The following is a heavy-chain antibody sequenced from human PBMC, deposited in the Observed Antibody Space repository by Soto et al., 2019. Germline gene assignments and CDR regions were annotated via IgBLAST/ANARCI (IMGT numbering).Heavy chain of an antibody. D-gene: IGHD3-22*01. Sequence: GASVKVSCKASGYTFTSYGISWVRQAPGQGLEWMGWISAYNGNTNYAQKLQGRVTMTTDTSTSTAYMELRSLRSDDTAVYYCARVNYYDSSGYYPGWFDPWGQGTLVTVSS. J-gene: IGHJ5*02. CDR1: GYTFTSYG. V-gene: IGHV1-18*01. CDR3: ARVNYYDSSGYYPGWFDP. CDR2: ISAYNGNT.